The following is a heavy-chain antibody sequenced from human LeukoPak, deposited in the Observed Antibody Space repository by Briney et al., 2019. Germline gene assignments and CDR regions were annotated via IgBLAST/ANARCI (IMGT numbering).Heavy chain of an antibody. J-gene: IGHJ5*02. CDR3: ARGSGTEFDP. V-gene: IGHV4-31*03. Sequence: PSETLSLTCTVSGDSISSAGYYWSWIRQHPGKGLEWIGYIYYSGSAYYNPSLKSRVTISLDTSKNQFSLKVSSVTAADTAVYYCARGSGTEFDPWGQGTLVTVSS. CDR1: GDSISSAGYY. D-gene: IGHD6-13*01. CDR2: IYYSGSA.